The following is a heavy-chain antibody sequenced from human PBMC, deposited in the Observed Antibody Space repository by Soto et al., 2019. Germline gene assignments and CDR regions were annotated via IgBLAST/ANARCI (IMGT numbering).Heavy chain of an antibody. CDR2: ISFSGTT. CDR3: ARDRSDGSSRSRDF. V-gene: IGHV4-59*01. Sequence: SESLSLTCTVSGVSFTSYFLNWIRQTPGQGLYWIGSISFSGTTYSTHSLRGRAALSIDTSKNHLSLTMNSVKSADTAVYYCARDRSDGSSRSRDFWGQGNQVTVSS. CDR1: GVSFTSYF. D-gene: IGHD1-26*01. J-gene: IGHJ4*02.